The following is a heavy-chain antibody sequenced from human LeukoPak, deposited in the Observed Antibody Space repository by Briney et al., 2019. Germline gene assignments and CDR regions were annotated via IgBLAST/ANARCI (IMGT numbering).Heavy chain of an antibody. CDR2: IYYSGST. V-gene: IGHV4-39*07. Sequence: SQTLSLTCTVSGGSISSYYWGWIRQPPGKGLEWIGSIYYSGSTYYNPSLKSRVTISVDTSKNQFSLKLSSVTAADTAVYYCARRPVGARTNWYFDLWGRGTLVTVSS. CDR3: ARRPVGARTNWYFDL. D-gene: IGHD1-26*01. J-gene: IGHJ2*01. CDR1: GGSISSYY.